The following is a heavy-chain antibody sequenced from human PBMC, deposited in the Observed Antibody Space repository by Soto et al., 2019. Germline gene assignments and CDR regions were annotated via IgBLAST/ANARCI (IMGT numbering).Heavy chain of an antibody. CDR1: GGSFSGYI. CDR2: INHSGSA. D-gene: IGHD3-22*01. V-gene: IGHV4-34*01. J-gene: IGHJ6*02. Sequence: SETLSLTCAVYGGSFSGYIWTWIRQTPGKGLQWIGQINHSGSASYNPSLKSRVTISVHTSKNQFSLKLSSVTAADTAVYYCARGSPPPSDYYDSRNPHYPPHYYYYGMDVWGQGTTVTVSS. CDR3: ARGSPPPSDYYDSRNPHYPPHYYYYGMDV.